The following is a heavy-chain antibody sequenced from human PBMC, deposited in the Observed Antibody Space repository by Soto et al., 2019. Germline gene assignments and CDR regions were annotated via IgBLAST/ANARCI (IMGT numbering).Heavy chain of an antibody. J-gene: IGHJ4*02. V-gene: IGHV3-23*01. CDR3: AKARDQQWVRLPFYY. CDR2: FSATSENT. CDR1: GFFFSSYT. Sequence: EVQLLESGGGLVQPGGSLRLSCVGSGFFFSSYTMTWVRQAPGKGLEWVSSFSATSENTYYADSVRGRFTISRDNSKNTLFLQINSLTAEYTAMYYCAKARDQQWVRLPFYYWGQGILVIVSS. D-gene: IGHD6-19*01.